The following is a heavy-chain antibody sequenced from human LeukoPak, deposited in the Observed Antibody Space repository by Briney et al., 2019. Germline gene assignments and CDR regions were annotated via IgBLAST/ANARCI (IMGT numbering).Heavy chain of an antibody. Sequence: GGSLRLSCAASSFTFTSYSMNWVRHAPGKGLEWLSYISSSSSTIYYADSVKGRFTISRDNAKNSLYLEMNSLRDEDKAVYYCAREFVPYYGMDVWGQGTTVSVS. CDR3: AREFVPYYGMDV. V-gene: IGHV3-48*02. CDR2: ISSSSSTI. J-gene: IGHJ6*02. D-gene: IGHD3-16*01. CDR1: SFTFTSYS.